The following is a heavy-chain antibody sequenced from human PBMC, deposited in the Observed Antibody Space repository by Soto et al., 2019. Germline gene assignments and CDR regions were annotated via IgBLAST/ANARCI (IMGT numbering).Heavy chain of an antibody. V-gene: IGHV3-23*01. D-gene: IGHD1-26*01. CDR3: AKGSYRPHDY. Sequence: PGGSLRLSCAASGFTFSTYAMSWVRQAPGKGLEWVSAISGSGDTTYYANSVKGRFTISRDNSKNTLYLQMNSLRAEDTVVYYCAKGSYRPHDYWGQGTLVTVSS. CDR1: GFTFSTYA. CDR2: ISGSGDTT. J-gene: IGHJ4*02.